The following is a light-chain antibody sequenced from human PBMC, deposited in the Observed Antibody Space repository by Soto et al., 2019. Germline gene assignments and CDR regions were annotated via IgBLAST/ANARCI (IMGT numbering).Light chain of an antibody. CDR3: QQYNSFSHT. CDR1: QSISSW. CDR2: KES. V-gene: IGKV1-5*03. J-gene: IGKJ2*01. Sequence: DIQMTQSPSTLSASVGDRVTITCRASQSISSWLAWYQQKPGKAPKLLIYKESSLESGVPSRFGGSGSGTEFTFTISSLQPDDFATYYCQQYNSFSHTFGRGTKLEI.